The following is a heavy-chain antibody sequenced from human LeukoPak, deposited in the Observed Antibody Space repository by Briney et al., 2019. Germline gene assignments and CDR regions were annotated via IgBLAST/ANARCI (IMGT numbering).Heavy chain of an antibody. CDR1: GFTFSTYG. CDR3: ARGYGGNYQYYFDY. J-gene: IGHJ4*02. D-gene: IGHD1-26*01. V-gene: IGHV3-23*01. Sequence: GGSLRLSCAASGFTFSTYGMTWVRQAPGKGLEWVSAISGSGGSTYYADSVKGRFTISRDNSKNTLYLQMNSLRAEDTAVYYCARGYGGNYQYYFDYWGQGTLVTVSS. CDR2: ISGSGGST.